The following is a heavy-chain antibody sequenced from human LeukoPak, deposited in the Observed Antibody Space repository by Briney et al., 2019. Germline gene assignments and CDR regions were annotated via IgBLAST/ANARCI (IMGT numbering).Heavy chain of an antibody. V-gene: IGHV1-69*13. CDR2: IIPIFGTA. J-gene: IGHJ6*03. CDR3: AREVKGHCSSTSCYAPYYYYMDV. Sequence: SVKVSCKAYGGTFSSYAISWVRQAPGQGLEWMGGIIPIFGTANYAQKFQGRVTITADESTSTAYMELSSLRSEDTAVYYCAREVKGHCSSTSCYAPYYYYMDVWGKGTTVTVSS. D-gene: IGHD2-2*01. CDR1: GGTFSSYA.